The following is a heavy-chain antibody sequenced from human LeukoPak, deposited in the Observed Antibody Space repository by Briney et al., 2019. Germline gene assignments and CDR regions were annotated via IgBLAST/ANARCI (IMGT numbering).Heavy chain of an antibody. Sequence: PWRSLRLSCAASGFNFNDYGMHWVRQAPGKGLEWVAGINWNRGTIGYADSVKGRFTISRDRAKSSLYLQMNSLRREDTALYYGAKDRGQQNVGVDYWGQGTLVTVSS. CDR2: INWNRGTI. D-gene: IGHD1-1*01. J-gene: IGHJ4*02. CDR1: GFNFNDYG. CDR3: AKDRGQQNVGVDY. V-gene: IGHV3-9*01.